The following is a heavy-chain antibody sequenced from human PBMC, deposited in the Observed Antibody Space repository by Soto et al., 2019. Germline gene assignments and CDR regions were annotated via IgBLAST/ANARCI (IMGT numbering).Heavy chain of an antibody. CDR1: GFTFSSYA. Sequence: EVQLLESGGGLVQPGGSLRLSCAASGFTFSSYAMSWVRQAPGKGLDWVSATSGSGGNTYYADSVKGRFTISRDNSKNTLYLQMNSLRTEDTAVYYCAKAICDYGDYCYYFDYWAREPWSPSPQ. CDR3: AKAICDYGDYCYYFDY. D-gene: IGHD4-17*01. CDR2: TSGSGGNT. V-gene: IGHV3-23*01. J-gene: IGHJ4*02.